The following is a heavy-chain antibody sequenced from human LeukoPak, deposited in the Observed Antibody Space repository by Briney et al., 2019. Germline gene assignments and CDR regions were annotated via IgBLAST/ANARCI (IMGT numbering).Heavy chain of an antibody. D-gene: IGHD3-3*01. J-gene: IGHJ4*02. CDR2: IYYSGST. Sequence: SETLSLTCTVSGGSISSGDYYWSWIRQPPGKGLEWIGYIYYSGSTYYNPSLKSRVTISVDTSKNQFSLKLSSVTAADTAVYYCARGTHDATTFGVVTPPGFDYWGQGTLVTVSS. CDR1: GGSISSGDYY. V-gene: IGHV4-30-4*08. CDR3: ARGTHDATTFGVVTPPGFDY.